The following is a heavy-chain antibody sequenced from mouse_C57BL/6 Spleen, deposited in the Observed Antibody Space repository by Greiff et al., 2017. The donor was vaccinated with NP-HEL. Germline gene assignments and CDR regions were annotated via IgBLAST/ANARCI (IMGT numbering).Heavy chain of an antibody. V-gene: IGHV1-5*01. D-gene: IGHD1-1*01. CDR1: GYTFTSYW. J-gene: IGHJ2*01. CDR3: TRSPYGDYFDY. Sequence: EVQLQQSGTVLARPGASVKMSCKTSGYTFTSYWMHWVKQRPGQGLEWIGAIYPGNSDTSYNQKFKGKAKLTAVTSASTAYRELSSLTNEDSAVYYCTRSPYGDYFDYWGQGTTLTVSS. CDR2: IYPGNSDT.